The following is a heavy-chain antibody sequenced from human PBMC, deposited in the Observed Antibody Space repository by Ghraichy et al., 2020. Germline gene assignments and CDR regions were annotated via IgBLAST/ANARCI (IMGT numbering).Heavy chain of an antibody. CDR3: ARDLGVRDDY. V-gene: IGHV3-53*04. CDR1: GFTVNSYY. D-gene: IGHD2-8*01. J-gene: IGHJ4*02. CDR2: IYSGGST. Sequence: GSLRLSCAASGFTVNSYYMSWVRQAPGKGLEWVSVIYSGGSTYYADSVKGRFTISRHTSKNTLYLEMNSLRAEDTAVYYCARDLGVRDDYWGQGTLVTVSS.